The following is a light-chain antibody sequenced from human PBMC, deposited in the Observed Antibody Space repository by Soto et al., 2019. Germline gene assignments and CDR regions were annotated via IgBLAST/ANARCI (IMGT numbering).Light chain of an antibody. CDR1: SSNIGSNT. J-gene: IGLJ2*01. CDR2: NDN. V-gene: IGLV1-44*01. Sequence: QSVLTQPPSASGTPGQRVTISCSGSSSNIGSNTVNWYQHLPGTAPKLLLYNDNLRPSGVPDRFSGSKSGTSASLAISGLHSEDDADYYCAAWSAILNGPVVFGGGTKLTVL. CDR3: AAWSAILNGPVV.